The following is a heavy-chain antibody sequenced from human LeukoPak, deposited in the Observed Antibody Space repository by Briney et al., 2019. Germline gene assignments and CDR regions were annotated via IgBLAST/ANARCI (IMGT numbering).Heavy chain of an antibody. V-gene: IGHV3-33*01. D-gene: IGHD5-12*01. CDR1: GFTFSSYG. Sequence: PGGSLRLSCAASGFTFSSYGMHWVRQAPGKGLEWVAVIWYDGSNKYYADSVKGRFTISRDNSKNTLYLQMNSLRGEDTAVYYCARGSSGYDRDAFDLWGQGTMVTVSS. J-gene: IGHJ3*01. CDR2: IWYDGSNK. CDR3: ARGSSGYDRDAFDL.